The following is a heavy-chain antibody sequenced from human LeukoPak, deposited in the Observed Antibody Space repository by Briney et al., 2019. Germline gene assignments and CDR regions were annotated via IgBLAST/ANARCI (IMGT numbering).Heavy chain of an antibody. CDR3: ATGAVCIGNCYSGQINY. CDR1: GFTFSNFG. D-gene: IGHD2-21*02. J-gene: IGHJ4*02. V-gene: IGHV3-30*03. CDR2: LSFDGRDK. Sequence: GGSLRLSCAASGFTFSNFGMHWVRQAPGKGLGGVTVLSFDGRDKYYADAVRGRFTISRDNSKSTLYLQMNSLRAEDTAVYFCATGAVCIGNCYSGQINYWGQGTLVTVSS.